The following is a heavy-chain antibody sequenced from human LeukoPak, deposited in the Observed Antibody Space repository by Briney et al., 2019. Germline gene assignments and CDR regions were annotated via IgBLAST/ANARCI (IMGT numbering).Heavy chain of an antibody. D-gene: IGHD3-10*01. CDR1: GYTFTSYD. CDR3: ASNYYGSGG. CDR2: MNPNSGNT. Sequence: ASVTVSCKASGYTFTSYDINWVRQAAGQGLEWMGWMNPNSGNTVYAHTFQGRVTITRNTSISTAYMELSSLRAEDTAVYYCASNYYGSGGWGQRTLVTVSS. V-gene: IGHV1-8*03. J-gene: IGHJ4*02.